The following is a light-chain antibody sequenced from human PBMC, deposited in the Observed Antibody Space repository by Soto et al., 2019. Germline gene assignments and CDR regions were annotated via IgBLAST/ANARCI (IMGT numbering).Light chain of an antibody. V-gene: IGKV3D-15*01. Sequence: EIVMTQSPATLSVSPGERVTLSCRASQSVRTRLAWYQHTPGQSPRLVISGATTGATGIPPRFSASGSGTDFTLTVNSLQSEDIAVDYCQQYHNWPVTFGGGTKVDIK. CDR2: GAT. CDR3: QQYHNWPVT. J-gene: IGKJ4*01. CDR1: QSVRTR.